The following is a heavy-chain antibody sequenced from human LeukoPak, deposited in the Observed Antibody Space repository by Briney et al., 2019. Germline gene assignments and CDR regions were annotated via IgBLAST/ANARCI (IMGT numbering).Heavy chain of an antibody. D-gene: IGHD3-10*02. J-gene: IGHJ6*04. V-gene: IGHV3-66*01. CDR3: AELGITMIGGV. Sequence: PGGSLRLSCAASGFSVSDNCMSWVRRNPGKGLDWVAVICSGGTTHYGDSVKGRFTISRDNSKNTLYLQMNSLRVEDTAVYYCAELGITMIGGVWGKGTTVTISS. CDR1: GFSVSDNC. CDR2: ICSGGTT.